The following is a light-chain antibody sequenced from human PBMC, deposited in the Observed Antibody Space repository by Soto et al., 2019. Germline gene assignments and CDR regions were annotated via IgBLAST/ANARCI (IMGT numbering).Light chain of an antibody. Sequence: EIVLTQSPGTLSLSPGERATLSCRASQSVSSSYLAWYQQKPGQAPRLLIYGTSSRATGIPDRFSGSGSGTDFTLTISRLEPEDFALYYCQQYRSSPLTFGGGTKVDIK. CDR3: QQYRSSPLT. CDR1: QSVSSSY. CDR2: GTS. J-gene: IGKJ4*01. V-gene: IGKV3-20*01.